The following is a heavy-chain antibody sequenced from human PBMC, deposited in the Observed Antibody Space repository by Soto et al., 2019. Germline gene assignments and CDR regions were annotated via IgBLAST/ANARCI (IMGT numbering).Heavy chain of an antibody. V-gene: IGHV1-69*02. Sequence: QVQLVQSGAEVKKPGSSVKVSCKASGGTFSSYTISWVRQAPGQGLEWMGRIIPILGIANYAQKFQGRVTSAADKSTSTAYMELSSLRSEETAVYYCARAMGSGSYSYYGMDVWGQGTTVTVSS. CDR2: IIPILGIA. CDR3: ARAMGSGSYSYYGMDV. J-gene: IGHJ6*02. D-gene: IGHD1-26*01. CDR1: GGTFSSYT.